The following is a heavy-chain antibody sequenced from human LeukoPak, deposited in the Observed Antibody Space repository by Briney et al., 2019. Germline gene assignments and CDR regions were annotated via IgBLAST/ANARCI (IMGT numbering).Heavy chain of an antibody. J-gene: IGHJ4*02. D-gene: IGHD5-24*01. CDR3: ARSEMSTITFPDY. Sequence: GGSLRLSCAASGFTFSDYYMSWIRQAPGTGLEWVSSITSSASNVYYADSVKGRFTISRDNAKNSLFLQMNNLRADDTAVYYCARSEMSTITFPDYWGQGTPVTVSS. V-gene: IGHV3-11*04. CDR2: ITSSASNV. CDR1: GFTFSDYY.